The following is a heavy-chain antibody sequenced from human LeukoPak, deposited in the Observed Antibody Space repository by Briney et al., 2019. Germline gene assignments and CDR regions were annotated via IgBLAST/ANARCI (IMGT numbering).Heavy chain of an antibody. V-gene: IGHV4-34*01. J-gene: IGHJ6*03. CDR3: ARGLRPAAAMGTYYYYYMDV. CDR1: GGSFSGYY. Sequence: SETLSLTCAVYGGSFSGYYWSWIRQPPGKGLEWIGEINHSGSTNYNPSLKSRVTISVDTSKNQFSLKLSSVTAADTAVYYCARGLRPAAAMGTYYYYYMDVWGKGTTVTVSS. D-gene: IGHD2-2*01. CDR2: INHSGST.